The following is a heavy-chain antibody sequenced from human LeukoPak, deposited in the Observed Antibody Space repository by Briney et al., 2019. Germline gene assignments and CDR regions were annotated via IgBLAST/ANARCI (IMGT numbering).Heavy chain of an antibody. J-gene: IGHJ6*03. CDR1: GYIFTNSW. D-gene: IGHD3-16*01. Sequence: GESLKISCKTSGYIFTNSWIGWVRQEPGKGLEWMGIIFPADSDTRYSPSFQGQVTISADKSISTAYLQWSSLKASDTAMYYCARMTGFAYTSYYYYYMDVWGKGTTVTVSS. V-gene: IGHV5-51*01. CDR2: IFPADSDT. CDR3: ARMTGFAYTSYYYYYMDV.